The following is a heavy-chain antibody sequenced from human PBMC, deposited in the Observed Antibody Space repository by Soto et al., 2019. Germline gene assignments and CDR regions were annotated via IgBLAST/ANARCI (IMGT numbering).Heavy chain of an antibody. CDR2: IIPIFGTA. J-gene: IGHJ5*02. V-gene: IGHV1-69*13. Sequence: SVKVSCKASGGTFSSYAISWVRQAPGQGLEWMGGIIPIFGTANYAQKFQGRVTITADESTSTAYMELSSLRSEDTAVYYCAGSGRVYDFWSGYYPSKKYNWFDPWGQGTLVTVSS. CDR3: AGSGRVYDFWSGYYPSKKYNWFDP. D-gene: IGHD3-3*01. CDR1: GGTFSSYA.